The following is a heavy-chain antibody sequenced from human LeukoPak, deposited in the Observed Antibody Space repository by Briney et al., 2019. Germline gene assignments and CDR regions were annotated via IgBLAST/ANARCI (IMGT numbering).Heavy chain of an antibody. D-gene: IGHD6-19*01. CDR3: ARWYSSGWAFDY. CDR2: IHYSGST. V-gene: IGHV4-59*08. CDR1: GGTISSYY. J-gene: IGHJ4*02. Sequence: SETLSLTCTVSGGTISSYYWNWIRQPPGQGLEWIGYIHYSGSTKYNPSLKSRVTISVDTSRNQFSLKLSSVTAADTAVYYCARWYSSGWAFDYWGQGTLVTVSS.